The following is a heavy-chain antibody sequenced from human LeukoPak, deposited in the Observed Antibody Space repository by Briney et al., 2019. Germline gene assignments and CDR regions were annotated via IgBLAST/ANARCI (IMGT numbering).Heavy chain of an antibody. Sequence: GGSLRLSCAASGFTVSSNYMSWVRQAPGKGLEWVSVIYSGGSTYYADSVKGRFTISRDNSKNTLYLQMNSLRAEDTAVYYCARQYSRRNAFDIWGQGTMVTVSS. D-gene: IGHD2/OR15-2a*01. CDR2: IYSGGST. CDR1: GFTVSSNY. V-gene: IGHV3-53*01. J-gene: IGHJ3*02. CDR3: ARQYSRRNAFDI.